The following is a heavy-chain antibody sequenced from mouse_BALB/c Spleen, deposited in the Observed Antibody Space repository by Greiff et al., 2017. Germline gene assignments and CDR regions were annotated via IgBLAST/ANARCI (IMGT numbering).Heavy chain of an antibody. CDR2: INPSSGYT. V-gene: IGHV1-4*02. CDR1: GYTFTSYT. J-gene: IGHJ3*01. Sequence: QVQLQQSAAELARPGASVKMSCKASGYTFTSYTMHWVKQRPGQGLEWIGYINPSSGYTEYNQKFKDKTTLTADKSSSTAYMQLSSLTSEDSAVYYCARGGWLLRGLAYWGQGTLVTVSA. D-gene: IGHD2-3*01. CDR3: ARGGWLLRGLAY.